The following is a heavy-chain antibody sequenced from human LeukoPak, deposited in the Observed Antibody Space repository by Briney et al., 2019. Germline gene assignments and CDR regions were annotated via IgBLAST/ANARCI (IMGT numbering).Heavy chain of an antibody. CDR1: GFTFSSYA. CDR2: VSNVGSNV. Sequence: GGSLRLSCAASGFTFSSYAMNWVRQAPGKGLEWVAYVSNVGSNVYYADSVKGRFTISRDNAKNPLYLQMNSLRAEDTAVYYCGSLQGCGSHYVGPNILDYWSQGTLVTVSS. J-gene: IGHJ4*02. V-gene: IGHV3-48*03. D-gene: IGHD1-26*01. CDR3: GSLQGCGSHYVGPNILDY.